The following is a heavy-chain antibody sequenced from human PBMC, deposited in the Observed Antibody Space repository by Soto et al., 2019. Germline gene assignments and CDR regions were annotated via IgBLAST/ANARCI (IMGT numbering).Heavy chain of an antibody. J-gene: IGHJ6*02. CDR3: AKMQPRAQRWLQLSSYYYYGMDV. V-gene: IGHV3-23*01. Sequence: EVQLLESGGGLVQPGGSLRLSCAASGFTFSSYAMSWVRQAPGKGLEWVSAISGSGGSTYYADSVKGRFTISRDNSKNTLYLQMNSLRAEDTAVYYCAKMQPRAQRWLQLSSYYYYGMDVWGQGTTVTVSS. D-gene: IGHD5-12*01. CDR2: ISGSGGST. CDR1: GFTFSSYA.